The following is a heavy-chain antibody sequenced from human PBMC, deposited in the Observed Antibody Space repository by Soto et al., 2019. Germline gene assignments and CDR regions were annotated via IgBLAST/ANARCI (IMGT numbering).Heavy chain of an antibody. Sequence: GGSLRLSCAASGFTFSSYGMHWVRQAPGKGLEWVAVIWYDGSNKYYADSVKGRFTISRDNSKNTLYLQMNSLRAEDTAVYYCARDRGRGYCSGGSCYYMDVWGKGTTVTVSS. CDR1: GFTFSSYG. V-gene: IGHV3-33*01. J-gene: IGHJ6*03. D-gene: IGHD2-15*01. CDR3: ARDRGRGYCSGGSCYYMDV. CDR2: IWYDGSNK.